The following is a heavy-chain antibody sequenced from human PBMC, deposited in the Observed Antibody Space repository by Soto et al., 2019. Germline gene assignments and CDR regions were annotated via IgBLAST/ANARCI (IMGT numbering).Heavy chain of an antibody. CDR1: GGSISSSCYY. J-gene: IGHJ4*02. CDR2: IYYSGST. Sequence: PSETLSLTCTVSGGSISSSCYYWGWIRQPPGKGLEWIGSIYYSGSTYYNPSLKSRVTISVDTSKNQFSLKLSSVTAADTAVYYCARLFSSGWYPDYWGQGTLVTV. CDR3: ARLFSSGWYPDY. V-gene: IGHV4-39*07. D-gene: IGHD6-19*01.